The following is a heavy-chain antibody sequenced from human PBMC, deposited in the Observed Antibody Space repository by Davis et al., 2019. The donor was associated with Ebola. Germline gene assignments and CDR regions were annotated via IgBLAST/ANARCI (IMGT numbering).Heavy chain of an antibody. CDR2: LYWDDDK. CDR3: AHFSRTLGDCTNGVCYSDY. J-gene: IGHJ4*02. CDR1: GFSLSTSGVS. V-gene: IGHV2-5*02. Sequence: SGPTLVKPTETLTLTCTFSGFSLSTSGVSVGWIRQPPGKALEWLALLYWDDDKRYSPSLKSRLTMTTDSSKNQVVLILTNMDPVDTGTYYCAHFSRTLGDCTNGVCYSDYWGQGALVTVSS. D-gene: IGHD2-8*01.